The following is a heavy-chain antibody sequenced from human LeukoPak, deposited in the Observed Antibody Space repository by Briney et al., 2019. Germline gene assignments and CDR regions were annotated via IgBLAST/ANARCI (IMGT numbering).Heavy chain of an antibody. J-gene: IGHJ5*02. Sequence: GESLQTSRQGSGYSLTRYWHSRLRQMPWKALARMSRIEPSDSYTNYSPSFEGHVTISADKSISTAYLQWSSLKASDTAMYYCARRYCSSTSCLLKDWFEPWGQGTLVTVSS. CDR3: ARRYCSSTSCLLKDWFEP. V-gene: IGHV5-10-1*01. D-gene: IGHD2-2*01. CDR2: IEPSDSYT. CDR1: GYSLTRYW.